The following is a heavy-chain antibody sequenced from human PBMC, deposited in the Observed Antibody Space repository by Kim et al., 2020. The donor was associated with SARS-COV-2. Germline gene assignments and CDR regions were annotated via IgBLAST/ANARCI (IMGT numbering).Heavy chain of an antibody. CDR2: IYYSGST. CDR3: ARTVVAATLNWFDP. J-gene: IGHJ5*02. V-gene: IGHV4-59*13. CDR1: GGSISSYY. Sequence: SETLSLTCTVSGGSISSYYWSWIRQPPGKGLEWIGYIYYSGSTNYNPSLKSRVTISVDTSKNQFSLKLSSVTAADTAVYYCARTVVAATLNWFDPWGQGTLVTVSS. D-gene: IGHD2-15*01.